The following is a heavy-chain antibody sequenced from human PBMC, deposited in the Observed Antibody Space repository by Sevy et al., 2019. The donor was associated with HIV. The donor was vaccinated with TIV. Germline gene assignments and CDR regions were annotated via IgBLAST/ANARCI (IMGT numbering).Heavy chain of an antibody. CDR3: ARGKNFFGAFDV. Sequence: SETLSLTCAVYGGSVSDHYWSWIRQPPGEGLEWTVEVNPAGSSTYNSSLKSRVTMSVDTSKNQFSLTVKSVTAADTAVYFCARGKNFFGAFDVWGQGTTVTVSS. V-gene: IGHV4-34*01. CDR1: GGSVSDHY. J-gene: IGHJ3*01. CDR2: VNPAGSS. D-gene: IGHD3-3*01.